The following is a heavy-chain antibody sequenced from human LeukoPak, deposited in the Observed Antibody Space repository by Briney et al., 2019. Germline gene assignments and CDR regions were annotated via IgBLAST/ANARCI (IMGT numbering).Heavy chain of an antibody. CDR3: ARSNYYGSQSEY. V-gene: IGHV1-2*02. Sequence: EASVKVSCEASGYTFSAFHIHWVRLAPGQGPEWMGWVNPNSGDTNYAQRSRGRVTMTRDTSINTAYMELSSLRFDDTAVYYCARSNYYGSQSEYWGQGTLVAVSS. CDR2: VNPNSGDT. CDR1: GYTFSAFH. J-gene: IGHJ4*02. D-gene: IGHD3-10*01.